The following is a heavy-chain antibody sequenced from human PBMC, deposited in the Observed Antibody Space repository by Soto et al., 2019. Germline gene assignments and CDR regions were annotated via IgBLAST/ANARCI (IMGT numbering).Heavy chain of an antibody. Sequence: EVQLVESGGGLVQTGGSLRLSCAASGFTFSSYIMNWVRQAPGKGLEWVSYISSSSSNIYYADSVKGRFTISRDNAKNSRYLQMNSLRDEDTAVYYCAREGIQLWLRESGDAFDIWGQGTMVTDSS. CDR3: AREGIQLWLRESGDAFDI. V-gene: IGHV3-48*02. CDR1: GFTFSSYI. CDR2: ISSSSSNI. D-gene: IGHD5-18*01. J-gene: IGHJ3*02.